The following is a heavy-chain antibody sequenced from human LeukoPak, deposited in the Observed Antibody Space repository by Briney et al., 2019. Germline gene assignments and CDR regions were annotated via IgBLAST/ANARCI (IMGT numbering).Heavy chain of an antibody. V-gene: IGHV1-18*01. D-gene: IGHD3-22*01. CDR3: ARDYFESSGYTSLKWFDP. J-gene: IGHJ5*02. CDR1: GYTFSSYG. Sequence: ASVKVSCKASGYTFSSYGISWVRQAPGQGLEWMGWSSTYNRNTNYAQKFKGRVTMTTDTSTTTAYMDLRNLRSDDTAVYYCARDYFESSGYTSLKWFDPWGQGTLVTVSS. CDR2: SSTYNRNT.